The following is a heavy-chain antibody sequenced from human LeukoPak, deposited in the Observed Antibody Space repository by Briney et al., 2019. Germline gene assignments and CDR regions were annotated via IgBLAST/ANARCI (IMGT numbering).Heavy chain of an antibody. CDR2: IWYDGSNK. D-gene: IGHD3-22*01. CDR1: GFTFGNYW. J-gene: IGHJ5*02. V-gene: IGHV3-33*08. CDR3: ARDRIRGYDGNWFDP. Sequence: GGSLRLSCAVSGFTFGNYWMSWVRQAPGKGLEWVAVIWYDGSNKYYADSVKGRFTISRDNSKNTLYLQMNSLRAEDTAVYYCARDRIRGYDGNWFDPWGQGTLVTVSS.